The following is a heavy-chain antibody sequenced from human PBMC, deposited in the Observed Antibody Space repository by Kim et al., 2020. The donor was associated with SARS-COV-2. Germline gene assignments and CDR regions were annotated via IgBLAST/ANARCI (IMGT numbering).Heavy chain of an antibody. CDR1: GFTLGDYY. Sequence: GGSLRLSCAASGFTLGDYYVNWIRQAPGKGLEWILYISPSSTYTNYADSVKGRFTISRDNAKNSLFLQMNSLSPEDTAVYYCARDQEVWYNIDWIRGAPMDVWGQGTTVTV. V-gene: IGHV3-11*05. CDR2: ISPSSTYT. D-gene: IGHD6-19*01. J-gene: IGHJ6*02. CDR3: ARDQEVWYNIDWIRGAPMDV.